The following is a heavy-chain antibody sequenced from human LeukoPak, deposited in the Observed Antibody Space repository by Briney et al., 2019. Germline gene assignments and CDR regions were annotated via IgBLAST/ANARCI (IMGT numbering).Heavy chain of an antibody. CDR3: ARVDYDILTGPVGAFDI. D-gene: IGHD3-9*01. Sequence: SETLSLTCTVSVRSISSYYWSWIRQPPGKGLEWIRYIYYSGSTNYNPSLKSRVTISVDTSKNQFSLKLSSVTAADTAVYYCARVDYDILTGPVGAFDIWGQGTMVTVSS. CDR1: VRSISSYY. J-gene: IGHJ3*02. V-gene: IGHV4-59*01. CDR2: IYYSGST.